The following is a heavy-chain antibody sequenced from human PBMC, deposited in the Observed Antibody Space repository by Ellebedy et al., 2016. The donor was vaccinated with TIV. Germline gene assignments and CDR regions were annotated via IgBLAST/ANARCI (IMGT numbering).Heavy chain of an antibody. V-gene: IGHV1-2*02. CDR3: ARGPLTYYYGSGTRMDV. CDR2: INPNSGGT. CDR1: GYTFTGYY. J-gene: IGHJ6*02. D-gene: IGHD3-10*01. Sequence: ASVKVSXKASGYTFTGYYMHWVRQAPGQGLEWMGWINPNSGGTNYAQKFQGRVTMTRDTSISTAYMELSRLRSDDTAVYYCARGPLTYYYGSGTRMDVWGQGTTVTVSS.